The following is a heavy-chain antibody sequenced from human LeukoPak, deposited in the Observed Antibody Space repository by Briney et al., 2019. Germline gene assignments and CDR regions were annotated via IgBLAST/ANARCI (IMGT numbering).Heavy chain of an antibody. Sequence: GGSLRLSCTASRFTFSSYDMHWVRQATAKGLEWVSAIGTAGDTYYPGSVKGRFTISRENAKNSLYLQMNSLRAGDTAVYNCARGGRGAFDIWGQGTMVTVSS. CDR3: ARGGRGAFDI. J-gene: IGHJ3*02. CDR2: IGTAGDT. CDR1: RFTFSSYD. V-gene: IGHV3-13*01. D-gene: IGHD5-24*01.